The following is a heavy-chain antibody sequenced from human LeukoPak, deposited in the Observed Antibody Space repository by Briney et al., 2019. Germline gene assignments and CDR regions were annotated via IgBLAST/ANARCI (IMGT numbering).Heavy chain of an antibody. CDR2: IKQDGSEK. Sequence: GGSLRLSCVDSGFTFKSYLMSWVRQALGKGLEWGADIKQDGSEKNYVDSVKGRFTISRDNSKSTLYLQMNSLRVEDTAVYSCAKDRDWFDPWGQGTLVTVSS. CDR3: AKDRDWFDP. D-gene: IGHD3-10*01. V-gene: IGHV3-7*03. CDR1: GFTFKSYL. J-gene: IGHJ5*02.